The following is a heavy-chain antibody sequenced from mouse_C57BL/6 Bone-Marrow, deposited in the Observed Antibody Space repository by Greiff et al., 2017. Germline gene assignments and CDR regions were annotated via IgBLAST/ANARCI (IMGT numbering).Heavy chain of an antibody. D-gene: IGHD2-4*01. CDR1: GYTFTDYY. Sequence: VQLQQSGAELVRPGASVKLSCKASGYTFTDYYINWVKQRPGQGLEWIARIYPGSGNTYYNEKFKGKATLTAEKSSSTAYMQLSSLTSEDSAVYFCAREDDYDDGDYWGQGTSVTVSS. J-gene: IGHJ4*01. V-gene: IGHV1-76*01. CDR2: IYPGSGNT. CDR3: AREDDYDDGDY.